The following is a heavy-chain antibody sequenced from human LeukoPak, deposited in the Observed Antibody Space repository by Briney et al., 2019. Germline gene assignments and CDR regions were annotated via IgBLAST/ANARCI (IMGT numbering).Heavy chain of an antibody. CDR3: ASCPYSGVTSFDY. CDR2: INHSGST. CDR1: GGSFSGYY. J-gene: IGHJ4*02. D-gene: IGHD1-26*01. V-gene: IGHV4-34*01. Sequence: SETLSLTCAVYGGSFSGYYWSWIRQPPGKGLEWIGEINHSGSTNYNPSLKSRVTISVDTSKNQFSLKLSSATAADTAVYYCASCPYSGVTSFDYWGQGTLVTVSS.